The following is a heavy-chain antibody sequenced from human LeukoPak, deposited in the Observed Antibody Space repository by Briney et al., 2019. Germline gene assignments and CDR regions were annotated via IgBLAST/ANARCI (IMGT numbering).Heavy chain of an antibody. Sequence: GGSLRLSCAASGFTFGEYVMSWFRQAPGKGLEWVGFIKRKAFGGTTEYAASVRGRFTISRDDSKNFAYLQVNSLKAEDTAVYYCSRSSGYSRASFDYWGQGTLVTVSS. J-gene: IGHJ4*02. CDR1: GFTFGEYV. CDR3: SRSSGYSRASFDY. D-gene: IGHD3-22*01. V-gene: IGHV3-49*03. CDR2: IKRKAFGGTT.